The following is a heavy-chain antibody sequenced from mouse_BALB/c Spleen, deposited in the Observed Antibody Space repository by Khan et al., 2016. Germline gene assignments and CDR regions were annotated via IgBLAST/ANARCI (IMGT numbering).Heavy chain of an antibody. Sequence: EVQLVESGGGLVQPKGSLKHSCAASGFTFKTYAMNWVRQAPGTGLEWIARIRSKSNNFATYYADSVKDRFTISRDDSQNMLSLQMNTLQTEDTAMYYCVRDAYYPYALDYWGQGTSVTVSS. CDR3: VRDAYYPYALDY. D-gene: IGHD1-1*01. J-gene: IGHJ4*01. CDR2: IRSKSNNFAT. V-gene: IGHV10-1*02. CDR1: GFTFKTYA.